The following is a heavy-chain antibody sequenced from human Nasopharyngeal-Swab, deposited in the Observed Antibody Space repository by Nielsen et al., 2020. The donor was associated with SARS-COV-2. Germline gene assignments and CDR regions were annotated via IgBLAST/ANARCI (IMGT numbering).Heavy chain of an antibody. CDR1: GFTFSSYG. J-gene: IGHJ6*03. Sequence: GGSLRLSCAASGFTFSSYGMHWVRQAPGKGLEGVAFIRYDGSNKYYADSVKGRFTISRDNSKNTLYLQMNSLRAEDTAVYYCAKENWGGNMTYYYYYYMDVWGKGTTVTVSS. D-gene: IGHD7-27*01. CDR2: IRYDGSNK. V-gene: IGHV3-30*02. CDR3: AKENWGGNMTYYYYYYMDV.